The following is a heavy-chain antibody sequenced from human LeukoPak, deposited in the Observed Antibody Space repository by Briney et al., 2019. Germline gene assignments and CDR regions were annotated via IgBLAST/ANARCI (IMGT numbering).Heavy chain of an antibody. Sequence: GASVKVSCKASGYTFTGYYMHWVRQAPGQGLEWMGWINPNSGGTNYAQKFQGRVTMTRDTSISTAYMELSRLRSDDTAVYYCARELPFTIFGVVMRGKNWFDPWGQGTLVTVSS. CDR2: INPNSGGT. J-gene: IGHJ5*02. V-gene: IGHV1-2*02. CDR3: ARELPFTIFGVVMRGKNWFDP. CDR1: GYTFTGYY. D-gene: IGHD3-3*01.